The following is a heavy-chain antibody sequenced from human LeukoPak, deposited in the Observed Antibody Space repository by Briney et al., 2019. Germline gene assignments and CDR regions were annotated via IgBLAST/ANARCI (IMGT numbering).Heavy chain of an antibody. V-gene: IGHV3-23*01. CDR3: AKSPRGVGATGFDY. Sequence: GPLRLSCAASGSTLSSYAMIWVRQAPGKGLEWVSAISGSGGSTYYADSVKGRFTISRDNSKNTLYLQMNSLRAEDTAVYYCAKSPRGVGATGFDYWGQGTLVTVSS. D-gene: IGHD1-26*01. CDR1: GSTLSSYA. CDR2: ISGSGGST. J-gene: IGHJ4*02.